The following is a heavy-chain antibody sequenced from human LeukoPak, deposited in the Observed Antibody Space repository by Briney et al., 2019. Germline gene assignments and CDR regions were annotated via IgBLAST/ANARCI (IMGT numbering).Heavy chain of an antibody. V-gene: IGHV4-59*01. Sequence: SETLSLTCTVSGGSISTYYWSWIRRPPGKGLEWIGYIYYSGSTNYNPSLKSRVTISVDTSKNQLSLKLSSVTAADTAVYYCARERGDYLDYWGQGTLVTVSS. CDR3: ARERGDYLDY. J-gene: IGHJ4*02. CDR1: GGSISTYY. CDR2: IYYSGST.